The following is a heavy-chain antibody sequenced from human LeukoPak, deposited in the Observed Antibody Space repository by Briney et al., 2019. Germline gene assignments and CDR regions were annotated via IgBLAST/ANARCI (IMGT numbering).Heavy chain of an antibody. CDR2: ISSSSSCI. CDR1: GFTFSSDS. V-gene: IGHV3-21*01. D-gene: IGHD4-17*01. Sequence: KPGGSLRLSCAASGFTFSSDSMNWVRQAPGKGLEWVSSISSSSSCIYYADSVKGRFTISRGNAKNSLYLQMNSLRAEDTAVYYCARDTYGDDAFDIWGQGTMVTVSS. CDR3: ARDTYGDDAFDI. J-gene: IGHJ3*02.